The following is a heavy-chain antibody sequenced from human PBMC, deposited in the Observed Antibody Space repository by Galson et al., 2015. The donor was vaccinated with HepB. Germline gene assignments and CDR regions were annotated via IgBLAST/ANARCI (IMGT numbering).Heavy chain of an antibody. CDR2: ISGKGDAT. V-gene: IGHV3-23*01. D-gene: IGHD4-11*01. CDR1: GFSHTEYA. J-gene: IGHJ5*02. Sequence: SLRLSCAASGFSHTEYAMSWVRQAPGKGLEWVSSISGKGDATYYADSVKGRFTISRDNSKNTLYLQMNSLRADDTAVYYCAKDPYSNYFNWFDPWGQGTLVTVSS. CDR3: AKDPYSNYFNWFDP.